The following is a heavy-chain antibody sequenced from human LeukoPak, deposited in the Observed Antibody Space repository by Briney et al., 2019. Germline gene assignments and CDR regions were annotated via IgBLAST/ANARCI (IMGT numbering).Heavy chain of an antibody. V-gene: IGHV3-9*01. Sequence: GGSLRLSCAASGFTFDDYAMRWVRQAPGKGLEWVSGISWKSGSIGYADSVKGRFTISRDNAKNSLYLQMNSLRAEDTALYYCAKDIYYGSGKDYYYGMDVWGQGTTVTVSS. CDR3: AKDIYYGSGKDYYYGMDV. CDR2: ISWKSGSI. J-gene: IGHJ6*02. CDR1: GFTFDDYA. D-gene: IGHD3-10*01.